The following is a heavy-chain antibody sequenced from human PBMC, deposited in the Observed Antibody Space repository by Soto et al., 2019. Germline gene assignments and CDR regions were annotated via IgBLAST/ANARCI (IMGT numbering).Heavy chain of an antibody. D-gene: IGHD3-10*01. CDR3: SSGAMDDGFDI. CDR2: IAPGGDP. CDR1: GFTFNSYD. V-gene: IGHV3-13*05. J-gene: IGHJ3*02. Sequence: EVQLVESGGGLVQPGGSLRLTCAASGFTFNSYDMHWVRQATGKRLEWVSGIAPGGDPYYPASVKGRFSISRENARNSLYLQMNSLGAGDTAVYYCSSGAMDDGFDIWGQGTMVTVSS.